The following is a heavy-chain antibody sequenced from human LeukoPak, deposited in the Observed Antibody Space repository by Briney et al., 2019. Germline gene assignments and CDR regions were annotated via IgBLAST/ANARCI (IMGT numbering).Heavy chain of an antibody. D-gene: IGHD3-10*01. V-gene: IGHV4-30-2*01. CDR1: GGSISSGGYS. Sequence: PSQTLSLTCAVSGGSISSGGYSWSWIRQPPGKGLEWIGYIYHSGSTYYNPSLKSRVTISVDRSKNQFSLKLSSVTAADTAVYYCARVSLMVRGVINQSWFDPWGQGTLVTVSS. CDR3: ARVSLMVRGVINQSWFDP. J-gene: IGHJ5*02. CDR2: IYHSGST.